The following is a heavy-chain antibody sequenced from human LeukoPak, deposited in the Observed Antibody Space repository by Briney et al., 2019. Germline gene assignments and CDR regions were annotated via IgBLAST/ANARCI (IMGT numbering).Heavy chain of an antibody. CDR3: AKDSYVSGRPLHTFDV. D-gene: IGHD3-10*01. J-gene: IGHJ3*01. Sequence: GGSLRLSCAASGFTFSSYEMNWGRQAPGKGLEWVSGISGDGASTHYAESVKGQFTISRDNSQDTLFLQMNSLRVEDTAIYYCAKDSYVSGRPLHTFDVWGQGTMVTVSS. CDR2: ISGDGAST. CDR1: GFTFSSYE. V-gene: IGHV3-23*01.